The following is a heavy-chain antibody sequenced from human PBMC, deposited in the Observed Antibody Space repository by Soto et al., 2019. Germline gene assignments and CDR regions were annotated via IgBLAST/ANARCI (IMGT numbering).Heavy chain of an antibody. J-gene: IGHJ6*02. Sequence: QVTLKESGPTLVKPTQTLTLTCTVSGLSLRTTGVGVGWVRQPPGKALEWLALLYWDDDKRYSPSLRSRLTIAKDISEKQVVLTMTNMDTVDTATYYCVQSRCGGDCLEIYSSHAYNGLDVWGQGTTVPVSS. D-gene: IGHD2-21*02. CDR2: LYWDDDK. CDR3: VQSRCGGDCLEIYSSHAYNGLDV. V-gene: IGHV2-5*02. CDR1: GLSLRTTGVG.